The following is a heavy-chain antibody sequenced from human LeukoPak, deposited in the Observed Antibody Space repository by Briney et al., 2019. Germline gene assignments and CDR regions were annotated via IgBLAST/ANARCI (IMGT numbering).Heavy chain of an antibody. V-gene: IGHV4-34*01. CDR2: INHSGST. D-gene: IGHD3-22*01. CDR1: GGSFSGYY. Sequence: SETLSLTCAVYGGSFSGYYWSWIRQPPGKGLEWIGEINHSGSTNYNPSLKSRVTISVDTSKNQFSLKLSSVTAADTAVYYCARVGPGRTYYYDSSGYSTRSRNYFDYWGQGTLVTVSS. CDR3: ARVGPGRTYYYDSSGYSTRSRNYFDY. J-gene: IGHJ4*02.